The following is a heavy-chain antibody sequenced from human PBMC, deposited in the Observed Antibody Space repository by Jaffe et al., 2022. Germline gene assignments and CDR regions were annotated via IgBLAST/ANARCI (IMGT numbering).Heavy chain of an antibody. Sequence: QVQLVESGGGVVQPGGSLRLSCAASGFTFSSYGMHWVRQAPGKGLEWVAFIRYDGSNKYYADSVKGRFTISRDNSKNTLYLQMNSLRAEDTAVYYCAKDADIISGSFDYWGQGTLVTVSS. CDR3: AKDADIISGSFDY. CDR1: GFTFSSYG. V-gene: IGHV3-30*02. D-gene: IGHD6-19*01. J-gene: IGHJ4*02. CDR2: IRYDGSNK.